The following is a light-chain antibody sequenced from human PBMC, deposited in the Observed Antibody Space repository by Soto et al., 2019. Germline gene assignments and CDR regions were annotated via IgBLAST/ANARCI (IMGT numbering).Light chain of an antibody. CDR2: AAS. CDR1: QAISNY. J-gene: IGKJ5*01. CDR3: QQLNSYPIT. Sequence: IHLTQSPSFLSASAGDRVTITCRASQAISNYLAWYQQKPGKAPKLLIYAASTLQSGVPSRFSGSGSGTEFTLTISSLQPEDFATYYCQQLNSYPITFGQGTRLEIK. V-gene: IGKV1-9*01.